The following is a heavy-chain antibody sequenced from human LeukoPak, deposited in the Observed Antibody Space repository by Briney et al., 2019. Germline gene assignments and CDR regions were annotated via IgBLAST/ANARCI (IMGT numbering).Heavy chain of an antibody. CDR3: ARSQSGVFDV. CDR2: LNGDGTNI. Sequence: SGGSLRLSCVASGITFSNYWMQWVRQVPGKGLVWVSRLNGDGTNIIYADSVKGRFTISRDNAENTLYLQMNSLRAEDTALYYCARSQSGVFDVWGQGTMVTVSS. J-gene: IGHJ3*01. V-gene: IGHV3-74*01. CDR1: GITFSNYW. D-gene: IGHD2-8*01.